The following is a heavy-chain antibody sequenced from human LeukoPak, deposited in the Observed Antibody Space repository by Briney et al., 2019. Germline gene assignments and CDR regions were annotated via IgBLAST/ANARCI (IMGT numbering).Heavy chain of an antibody. J-gene: IGHJ4*02. D-gene: IGHD5-18*01. CDR2: IYSGGST. Sequence: GGSLRLSCAASGITVTSNHTSGVCQAPGEELEWVLVIYSGGSTYYADSVKGRFTISRDNSKNTLYLQMDSLRTEDTAVYFCAKLYNYGYINWGQGTLVTVSS. CDR1: GITVTSNH. CDR3: AKLYNYGYIN. V-gene: IGHV3-66*01.